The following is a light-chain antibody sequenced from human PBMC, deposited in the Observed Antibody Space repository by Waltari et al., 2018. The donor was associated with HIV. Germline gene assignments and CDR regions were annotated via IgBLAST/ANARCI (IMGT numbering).Light chain of an antibody. CDR3: CSYAGSPTFVI. V-gene: IGLV2-23*02. CDR2: EVT. CDR1: SSDVGSYNL. Sequence: QSALTQPASVSGSPGQSITISCTGTSSDVGSYNLVSWYEHHPGKAPKLIIYEVTKRPSVVSNRFSGSKSGNTASLTISGLQAEDEADYYCCSYAGSPTFVIFGGGTKLTVL. J-gene: IGLJ2*01.